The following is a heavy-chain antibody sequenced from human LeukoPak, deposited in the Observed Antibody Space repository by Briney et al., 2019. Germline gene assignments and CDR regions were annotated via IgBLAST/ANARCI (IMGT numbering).Heavy chain of an antibody. CDR3: ASHDNGDTQNLDYFDY. V-gene: IGHV4-34*01. J-gene: IGHJ4*02. Sequence: SETLSLTCAVYGGSFSGYYWSWIRQPPGKGLEWLGEINHSGSTNDNPSLKSRVPISVDTSKTQFSLKLSSGTAAYTAVYSWASHDNGDTQNLDYFDYWGQGTLVTVSS. CDR1: GGSFSGYY. CDR2: INHSGST. D-gene: IGHD4-17*01.